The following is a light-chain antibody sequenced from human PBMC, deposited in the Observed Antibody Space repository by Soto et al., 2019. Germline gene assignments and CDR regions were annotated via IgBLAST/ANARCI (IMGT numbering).Light chain of an antibody. CDR2: GAS. CDR3: QQYDNSPLYT. Sequence: EIVLTQSPGTLSLSPGERATLSCRASQSISRYYLAWYQQKVGQAPRLLIYGASSRATGIPDRFSGSESGTDFTLTISRLEPEDFAVYYCQQYDNSPLYTFGQGTKPEI. V-gene: IGKV3-20*01. J-gene: IGKJ2*01. CDR1: QSISRYY.